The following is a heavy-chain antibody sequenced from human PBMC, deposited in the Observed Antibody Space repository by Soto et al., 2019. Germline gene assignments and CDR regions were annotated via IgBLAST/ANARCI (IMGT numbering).Heavy chain of an antibody. CDR2: ISWNSGNI. Sequence: EVQLVESGGGLVQPGRSLRLSCAGSGFTFDDHAMHWVRQAPGKGLEWVSSISWNSGNIGYTDSLKGRFTISRDNAKNSLYLQMNSLRAEDTALYYCAMSRKYCSGGSCYSDWGQGTLVTVSS. CDR3: AMSRKYCSGGSCYSD. J-gene: IGHJ4*02. D-gene: IGHD2-15*01. CDR1: GFTFDDHA. V-gene: IGHV3-9*01.